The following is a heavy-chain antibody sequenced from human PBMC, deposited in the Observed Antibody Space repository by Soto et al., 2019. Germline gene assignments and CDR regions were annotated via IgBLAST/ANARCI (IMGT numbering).Heavy chain of an antibody. CDR2: IIPIFGTA. V-gene: IGHV1-69*06. CDR1: GGTFSSYA. Sequence: QVQLVLSGAEVKKPGSSVKVSCKASGGTFSSYAISWVRQAPGQGLEWMGGIIPIFGTANYAQKFQGRVTITADKSTSTAYMELSSLRSEDTAVYYCARGRLGYYDSSGYYYGNDAFDIWGQGTMVTVSS. CDR3: ARGRLGYYDSSGYYYGNDAFDI. J-gene: IGHJ3*02. D-gene: IGHD3-22*01.